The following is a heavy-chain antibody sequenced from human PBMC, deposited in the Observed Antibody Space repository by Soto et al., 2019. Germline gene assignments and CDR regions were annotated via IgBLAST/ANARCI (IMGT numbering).Heavy chain of an antibody. CDR3: ARLGFPGAIYFDS. V-gene: IGHV5-51*01. J-gene: IGHJ4*02. CDR2: IYPGDSET. Sequence: GESLKISCKGSGYNFTTFWIGWVRQVPGKGLEWMGIIYPGDSETKYSPDFEGQVTISADRSTNTAYLQWRSLRASDTAMYYCARLGFPGAIYFDSWGLGTLVTVSS. CDR1: GYNFTTFW.